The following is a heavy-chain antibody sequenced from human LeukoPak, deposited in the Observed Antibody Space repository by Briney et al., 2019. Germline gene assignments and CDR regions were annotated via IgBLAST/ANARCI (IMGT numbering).Heavy chain of an antibody. CDR3: ARERGRYSSGWLTYYYYYGMDV. CDR1: GFTFSSYG. J-gene: IGHJ6*02. D-gene: IGHD6-19*01. Sequence: PGRSLRLSCAASGFTFSSYGMHWVRQAPGKGLEWVAVIWYDGSNKYYADSVKGRFTISRDNSKNTLYLQMNSLRAEDTAVYYCARERGRYSSGWLTYYYYYGMDVWGQGTTVTVSS. CDR2: IWYDGSNK. V-gene: IGHV3-33*01.